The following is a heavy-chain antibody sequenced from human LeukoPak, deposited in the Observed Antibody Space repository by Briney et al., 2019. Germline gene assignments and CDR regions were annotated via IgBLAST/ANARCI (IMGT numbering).Heavy chain of an antibody. V-gene: IGHV4-59*02. CDR2: IYYSGST. D-gene: IGHD3-22*01. J-gene: IGHJ6*02. Sequence: SETLSLTCTVSGDSVSNYYWSWIRQPPGKGLEWIGYIYYSGSTNYNPSLKSRVTISVDTSKNQFSLKLSSVTAADTAVYYCARGSGGYYLYYYYGMDVWGQGTTVTVSS. CDR1: GDSVSNYY. CDR3: ARGSGGYYLYYYYGMDV.